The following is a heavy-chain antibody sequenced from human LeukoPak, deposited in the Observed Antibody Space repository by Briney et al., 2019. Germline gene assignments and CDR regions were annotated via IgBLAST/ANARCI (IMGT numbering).Heavy chain of an antibody. D-gene: IGHD6-6*01. CDR3: ATPLASSPCLMY. V-gene: IGHV1-2*06. J-gene: IGHJ4*02. CDR2: INPNSGGT. CDR1: GYTFTGYY. Sequence: ASVKVSCKASGYTFTGYYMHWVRQAPGQGLEWMGRINPNSGGTNYAQKFQGRVTMTRDTSISTAYMELSRLRSDDTAVYYCATPLASSPCLMYWGQGTLVTVSS.